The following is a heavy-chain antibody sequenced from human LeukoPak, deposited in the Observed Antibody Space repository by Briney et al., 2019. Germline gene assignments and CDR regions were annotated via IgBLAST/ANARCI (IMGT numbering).Heavy chain of an antibody. D-gene: IGHD6-19*01. J-gene: IGHJ4*02. Sequence: GGSLRLSCAASGFTFSSYGMHWVRQAPGKGLEWVAVIWYDGSNKYYADSVKGRFTISRDNSKSTLYLQMNSLRAEDTAVYYCARDAGQWLVGFFDYWGQGTLVTVSS. V-gene: IGHV3-33*01. CDR2: IWYDGSNK. CDR3: ARDAGQWLVGFFDY. CDR1: GFTFSSYG.